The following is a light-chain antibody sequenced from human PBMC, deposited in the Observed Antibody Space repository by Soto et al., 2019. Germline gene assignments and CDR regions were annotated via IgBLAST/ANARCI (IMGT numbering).Light chain of an antibody. CDR1: PSVSSSY. CDR2: GAS. J-gene: IGKJ2*01. Sequence: EIVLTQSPGTLSLSPGERATLSCRASPSVSSSYLAWYQQKPGQAPRLLIYGASSRATGIPDRFSGSGSGTDFTLTISRLEPEDLAVYYCQQYGSSRTFGQGTKLEIK. V-gene: IGKV3-20*01. CDR3: QQYGSSRT.